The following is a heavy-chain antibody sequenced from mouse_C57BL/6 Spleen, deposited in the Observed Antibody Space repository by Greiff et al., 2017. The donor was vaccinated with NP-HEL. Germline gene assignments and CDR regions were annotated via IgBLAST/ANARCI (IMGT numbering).Heavy chain of an antibody. CDR1: GYTFTDYY. CDR2: INPNNGGT. Sequence: EVQLQQSGPELVKPGASVKISCKASGYTFTDYYMNWVKQSHGKSLEWIGDINPNNGGTSYNQKFKGKATLTVDKSSSTAYMELRSLTSEDSAVYYCIITTVGYAMDYWGQGTSVTVAS. CDR3: IITTVGYAMDY. D-gene: IGHD1-1*01. V-gene: IGHV1-26*01. J-gene: IGHJ4*01.